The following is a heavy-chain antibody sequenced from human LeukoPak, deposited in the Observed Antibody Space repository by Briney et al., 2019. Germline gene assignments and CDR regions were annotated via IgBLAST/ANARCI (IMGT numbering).Heavy chain of an antibody. Sequence: ASVKVSCKASGYTFTSYGISWVRQAPGQRLEWMGWINAGNGNTKYSQKFQGRVTITRDTSASTAYMELSSLRSEDTAVYYCARSKRGNPGSLDYWGQGTLVTVSS. CDR3: ARSKRGNPGSLDY. CDR1: GYTFTSYG. J-gene: IGHJ4*02. D-gene: IGHD4-11*01. V-gene: IGHV1-3*01. CDR2: INAGNGNT.